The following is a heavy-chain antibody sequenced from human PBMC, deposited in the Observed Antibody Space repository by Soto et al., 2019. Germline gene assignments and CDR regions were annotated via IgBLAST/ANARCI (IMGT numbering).Heavy chain of an antibody. CDR1: GGTFSSYA. Sequence: ASVKVSCKASGGTFSSYAATWVRQAPGQGLERMGGIIPLLGVTNFAQNFQGRVTITADKSTSTAYMELSSLTSEDTAFYYCARGGPLYGGKFYFDSWGQGTLVTVSS. CDR2: IIPLLGVT. CDR3: ARGGPLYGGKFYFDS. D-gene: IGHD3-16*01. J-gene: IGHJ4*02. V-gene: IGHV1-69*10.